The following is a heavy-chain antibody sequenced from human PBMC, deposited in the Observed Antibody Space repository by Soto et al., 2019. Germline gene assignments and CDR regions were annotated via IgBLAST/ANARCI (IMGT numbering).Heavy chain of an antibody. CDR3: ASAYCSGGSCYLGFDY. V-gene: IGHV1-69*02. J-gene: IGHJ4*02. CDR1: GGTFSSYT. D-gene: IGHD2-15*01. CDR2: IIPILGIA. Sequence: SVKVSCKASGGTFSSYTISWVRQAPGQGLEWMGRIIPILGIANYAQKFQGRVTITADKSTSTAYMELSSLRSEDTAVYYCASAYCSGGSCYLGFDYWGQGTLVTVSS.